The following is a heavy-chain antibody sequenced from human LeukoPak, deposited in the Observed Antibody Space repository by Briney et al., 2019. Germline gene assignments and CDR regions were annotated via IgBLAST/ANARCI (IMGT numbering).Heavy chain of an antibody. V-gene: IGHV4-59*01. Sequence: SETLSLTCTVSGGSISSYYWSWIRQPPGKGPEWIGYISYSGSTNYNPSHKSRVTISIDTSKNQFSLKLNSVTAADTAVYFCARDAYTSGFRFVDYWGPGILVTVSS. D-gene: IGHD6-19*01. J-gene: IGHJ4*02. CDR3: ARDAYTSGFRFVDY. CDR1: GGSISSYY. CDR2: ISYSGST.